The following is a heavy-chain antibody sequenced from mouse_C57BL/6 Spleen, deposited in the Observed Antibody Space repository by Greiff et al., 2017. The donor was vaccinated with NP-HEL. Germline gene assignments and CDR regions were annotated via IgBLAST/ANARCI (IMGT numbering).Heavy chain of an antibody. D-gene: IGHD1-1*01. CDR3: ARYTTVVAPLDY. J-gene: IGHJ2*01. V-gene: IGHV1-22*01. CDR1: GYTFTDYN. Sequence: EVQLQQSGPELVKPGASVKMSCKASGYTFTDYNMHWVKQSHGKSLEWIGYINPNNGGTSYNQKFKGKATLTVNKSSSTAYMELRSLTSEDSAVYYCARYTTVVAPLDYWGQGTTLTVSS. CDR2: INPNNGGT.